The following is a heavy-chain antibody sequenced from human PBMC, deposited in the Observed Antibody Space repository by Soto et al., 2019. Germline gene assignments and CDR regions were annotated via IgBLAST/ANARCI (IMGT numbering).Heavy chain of an antibody. CDR2: ISWNGAFI. CDR3: TRDIFRTITTVDF. Sequence: EVQLVESGGGLVQPGRSLRLSCVASGFDFDAHAMSWVRQSPGKGLEWVSGISWNGAFIGYANSVRGRFTISRDDAKNSLYLQMNSLRPEDTALYYCTRDIFRTITTVDFWGQGTLVTVSS. D-gene: IGHD4-4*01. CDR1: GFDFDAHA. V-gene: IGHV3-9*01. J-gene: IGHJ4*02.